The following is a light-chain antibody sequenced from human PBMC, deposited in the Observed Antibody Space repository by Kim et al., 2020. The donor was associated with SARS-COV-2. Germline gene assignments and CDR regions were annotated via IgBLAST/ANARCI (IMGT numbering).Light chain of an antibody. CDR3: QTWGTATVV. Sequence: QLVLTQSPSASASLGASVKFTCTLSSGHSNYAIAWHQQQPENGPRFLMKVNSAGSHTKGDGIPDRFSGSSSGAERYLIISSLQSEDEADYYCQTWGTATVVFGGGTKLTVL. CDR2: VNSAGSH. CDR1: SGHSNYA. J-gene: IGLJ2*01. V-gene: IGLV4-69*01.